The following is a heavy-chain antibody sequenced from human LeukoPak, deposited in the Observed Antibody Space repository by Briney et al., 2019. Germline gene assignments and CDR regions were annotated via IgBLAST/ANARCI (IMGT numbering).Heavy chain of an antibody. D-gene: IGHD2-15*01. CDR3: ARATYCSGGSCYHGAGYYYMDV. CDR2: IYYSGTT. J-gene: IGHJ6*03. V-gene: IGHV4-59*01. Sequence: PSETLSLTCTVSGDSISGFYWSWIRQPPGKGLEWIGYIYYSGTTNYNAALKSRLTISVDTSKNQFSLKLSSVTAADTAVYYCARATYCSGGSCYHGAGYYYMDVWGKGTTVTVSS. CDR1: GDSISGFY.